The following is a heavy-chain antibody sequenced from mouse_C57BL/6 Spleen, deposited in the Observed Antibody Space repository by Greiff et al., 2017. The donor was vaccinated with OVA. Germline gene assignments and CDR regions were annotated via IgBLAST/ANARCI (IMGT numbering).Heavy chain of an antibody. CDR3: ARSPFDY. J-gene: IGHJ2*01. Sequence: QVQLQQPGAELVKPGASVKMSCKASGYTFTSYWITWVKQRPGQGLEWIGDIYPGSGSTNYNEKFKSKATLTVDTSSSTAYMELRSLTSEDTAVYYCARSPFDYWGQGTTLTVSS. CDR2: IYPGSGST. V-gene: IGHV1-55*01. CDR1: GYTFTSYW.